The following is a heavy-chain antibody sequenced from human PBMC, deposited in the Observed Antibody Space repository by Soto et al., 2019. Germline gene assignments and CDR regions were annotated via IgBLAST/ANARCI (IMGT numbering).Heavy chain of an antibody. Sequence: ASVKVSCKASGYTFTSYGISWVRQAPGQGLEWMGWISAYNGNTNYAQKLQGRVTMTTDESTSTAYMELSSLRSEDTAVYYCASRSLVPAAPYYYYGMDVWGQGTTVTVSS. D-gene: IGHD2-2*01. CDR2: ISAYNGNT. V-gene: IGHV1-18*01. CDR1: GYTFTSYG. CDR3: ASRSLVPAAPYYYYGMDV. J-gene: IGHJ6*02.